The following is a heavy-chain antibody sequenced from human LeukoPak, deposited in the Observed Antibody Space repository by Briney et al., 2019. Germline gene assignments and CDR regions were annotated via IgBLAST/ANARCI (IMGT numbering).Heavy chain of an antibody. CDR3: ARNTETAIPLPYYFDY. CDR2: INTGNGNT. V-gene: IGHV1-3*04. Sequence: VASVKVSCKASGYTFTSYAMHWVRQAPGQRLECMGWINTGNGNTKYSQKFQGRVTITRDTSASTAYMDLSSLRSEGTAVYHCARNTETAIPLPYYFDYWGQGTLVTVSS. D-gene: IGHD2-21*02. J-gene: IGHJ4*02. CDR1: GYTFTSYA.